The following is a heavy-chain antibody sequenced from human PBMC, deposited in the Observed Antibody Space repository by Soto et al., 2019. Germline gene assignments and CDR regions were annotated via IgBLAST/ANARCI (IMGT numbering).Heavy chain of an antibody. CDR1: GFTFSSYG. Sequence: QVPLVESGGGVVQPGRSLRLSCAASGFTFSSYGMHWVRQAPGKGLEWVAVISYDGSNKYYADSVKGRFTISRDNSKNTLYLQMNSLRAEDTAVYYCAKGNVVVAAIDYWGQGTLVTVSS. V-gene: IGHV3-30*18. D-gene: IGHD2-15*01. CDR2: ISYDGSNK. J-gene: IGHJ4*02. CDR3: AKGNVVVAAIDY.